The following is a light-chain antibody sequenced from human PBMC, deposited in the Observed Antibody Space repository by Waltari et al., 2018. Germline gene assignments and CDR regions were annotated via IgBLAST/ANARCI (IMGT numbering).Light chain of an antibody. CDR1: SSDVGRYNL. CDR2: EAT. Sequence: QSALTQPASVSGSPGQSITISCTWASSDVGRYNLVSWYQQHQGKAPKLIIYEATKRPSGVSDRFSGSKAGYPASLTISGLQADDEADYYCCAYTSSSTPRLFGGGTKLTVL. V-gene: IGLV2-14*02. CDR3: CAYTSSSTPRL. J-gene: IGLJ3*02.